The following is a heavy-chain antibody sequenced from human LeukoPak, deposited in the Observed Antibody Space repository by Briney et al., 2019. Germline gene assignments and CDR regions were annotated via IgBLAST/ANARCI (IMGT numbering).Heavy chain of an antibody. D-gene: IGHD3-3*01. CDR3: ARSRYYDFWSGSFDY. V-gene: IGHV4-34*01. CDR1: GGSFSGYY. Sequence: SEALSLTCAVYGGSFSGYYWSWIRQPPGKGLEWIGEINHSGSTNYNPSLKSRVTISVDTSKNQFSLKLSSVTAADTAVYYCARSRYYDFWSGSFDYWGQGTLVTVSS. CDR2: INHSGST. J-gene: IGHJ4*02.